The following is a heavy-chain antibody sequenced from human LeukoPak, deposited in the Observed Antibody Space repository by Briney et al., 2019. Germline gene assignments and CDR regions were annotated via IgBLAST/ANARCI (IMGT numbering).Heavy chain of an antibody. D-gene: IGHD6-19*01. CDR1: GFTFSSYS. Sequence: GGSLRLSCAASGFTFSSYSMNWVRQAPGKGLEWVSYISSSSSTIYYADSVKGRFTISRDNAKNSLYLRMNSLRAEDTAVYYCARGIAVAGTKIGNAFDIWGQGTMVTVSS. J-gene: IGHJ3*02. CDR2: ISSSSSTI. V-gene: IGHV3-48*01. CDR3: ARGIAVAGTKIGNAFDI.